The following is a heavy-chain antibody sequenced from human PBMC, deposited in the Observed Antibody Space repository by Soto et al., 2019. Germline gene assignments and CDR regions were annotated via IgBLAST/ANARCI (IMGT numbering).Heavy chain of an antibody. D-gene: IGHD3-22*01. CDR1: GFSLSSSD. CDR2: MSYDGDRQ. Sequence: QVQLVESGGGVVQPGRSLRLSCAASGFSLSSSDMHWVRQAPGKGPEWVAVMSYDGDRQSYADSVRGRFSVSRDISKSALYLQMSSLSTEDTATYYCAKGGWYDSMSSSDCWGQVSQVTVSS. CDR3: AKGGWYDSMSSSDC. J-gene: IGHJ4*02. V-gene: IGHV3-30*18.